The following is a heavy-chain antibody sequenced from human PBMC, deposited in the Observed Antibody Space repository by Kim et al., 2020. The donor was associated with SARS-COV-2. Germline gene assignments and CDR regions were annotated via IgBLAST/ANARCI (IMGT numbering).Heavy chain of an antibody. Sequence: GSTYYADSVKGRFTISRDNSKNTLYLQMNSLRAEDTAVYYCAKSGDGMDVWGQGTTVTVSS. CDR2: GST. V-gene: IGHV3-23*01. D-gene: IGHD3-10*01. J-gene: IGHJ6*02. CDR3: AKSGDGMDV.